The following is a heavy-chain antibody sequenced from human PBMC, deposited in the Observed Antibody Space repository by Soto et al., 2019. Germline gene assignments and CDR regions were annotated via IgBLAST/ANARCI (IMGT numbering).Heavy chain of an antibody. J-gene: IGHJ4*02. CDR1: DGLDIGGSRY. D-gene: IGHD1-26*01. Sequence: SVAFTVGDGLDIGGSRYSSWVRQPPGKGLEWIGFIHYSGNTNYNPSLKSRVTISLVTSKNQLSLKLSSVTAADTAVYYCARYSGTYYVYWGQGTLVTVSS. CDR3: ARYSGTYYVY. CDR2: IHYSGNT. V-gene: IGHV4-61*01.